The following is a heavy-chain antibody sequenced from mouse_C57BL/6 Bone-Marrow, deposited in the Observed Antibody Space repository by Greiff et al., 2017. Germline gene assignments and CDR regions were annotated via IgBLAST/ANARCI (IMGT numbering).Heavy chain of an antibody. V-gene: IGHV1-72*01. CDR3: ASAPFAY. CDR2: IDPNSGGT. CDR1: GYTFTSYW. J-gene: IGHJ3*01. Sequence: VQLQQSGAELVKPGASVTLSCTASGYTFTSYWMHWVKQRPGRGLEWIGRIDPNSGGTKYTEKFKSKATLTVDKPSSTAYMQLSSLTSADSAVYYCASAPFAYGGRGTGVTVTA.